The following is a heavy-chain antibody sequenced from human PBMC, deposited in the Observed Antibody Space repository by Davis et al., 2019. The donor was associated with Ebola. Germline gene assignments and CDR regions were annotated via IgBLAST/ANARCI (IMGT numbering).Heavy chain of an antibody. Sequence: SETLSLTCAVSGGSISSSNWWSWVRQPPGKGLEWIGEIYHSGSTNYNPSLKSRVTISVDTSKNQFSLKLSSVTAADTAVYYCARGYGDYYFDYWGQGTLVTVSS. D-gene: IGHD4-17*01. J-gene: IGHJ4*02. CDR3: ARGYGDYYFDY. V-gene: IGHV4-4*02. CDR2: IYHSGST. CDR1: GGSISSSNW.